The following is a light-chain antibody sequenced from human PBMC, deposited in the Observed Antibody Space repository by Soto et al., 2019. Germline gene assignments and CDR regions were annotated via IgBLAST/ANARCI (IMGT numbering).Light chain of an antibody. Sequence: EIVLTQSPGTLSLSPGERATLSCRASQSVSSSYLAWYQQKPGQAPRLLIYGVSSRATGIPDRFSGSGSGTDFTLTISRLEPEDFEVYYCQQYGSSPPLTFGGGTKVEIK. J-gene: IGKJ4*01. V-gene: IGKV3-20*01. CDR1: QSVSSSY. CDR3: QQYGSSPPLT. CDR2: GVS.